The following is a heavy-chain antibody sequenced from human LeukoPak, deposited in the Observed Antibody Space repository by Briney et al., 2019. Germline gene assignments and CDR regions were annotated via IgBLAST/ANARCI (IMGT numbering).Heavy chain of an antibody. D-gene: IGHD3-22*01. CDR2: IYYSGST. CDR3: ASSYYDSSGPNY. V-gene: IGHV4-59*01. CDR1: GRSISSYY. Sequence: SETLSLTCTVSGRSISSYYWSWIRQPPGKGLEWIGYIYYSGSTNYNPSLKSRVTISVDTSKNQFSLKLSSVTAADTAVYYCASSYYDSSGPNYWGQGTLVTVSS. J-gene: IGHJ4*02.